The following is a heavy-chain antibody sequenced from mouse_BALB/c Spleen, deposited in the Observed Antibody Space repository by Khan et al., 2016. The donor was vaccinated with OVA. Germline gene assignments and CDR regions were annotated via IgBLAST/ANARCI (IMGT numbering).Heavy chain of an antibody. J-gene: IGHJ4*01. CDR2: IYPYNGVT. CDR3: ARRALYYGNPEYYSMDY. CDR1: GYTFTDYN. Sequence: EVQLQESGPELVKPGASVKISCKASGYTFTDYNMHWVKQSHGKSLEWIGYIYPYNGVTGYNQKFKSKATLTVDNSSSTAYMELRSLTSEDSAVSYCARRALYYGNPEYYSMDYWGQGTSVTVSS. D-gene: IGHD2-1*01. V-gene: IGHV1S29*02.